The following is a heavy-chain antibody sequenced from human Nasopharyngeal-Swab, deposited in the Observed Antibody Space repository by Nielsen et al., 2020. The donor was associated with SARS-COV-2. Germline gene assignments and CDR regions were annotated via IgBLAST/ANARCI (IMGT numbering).Heavy chain of an antibody. CDR2: ISAYNGNT. D-gene: IGHD1-7*01. Sequence: ASVKVSCKASGYTFTSYDISWVRQAPGQGLEWMGWISAYNGNTNYAQKLQGRVTMTTDTSTSTAYMELRSLRSDDTAVYYCARGEILSELDWFDPWGQGTLVTVSS. V-gene: IGHV1-18*01. CDR3: ARGEILSELDWFDP. CDR1: GYTFTSYD. J-gene: IGHJ5*02.